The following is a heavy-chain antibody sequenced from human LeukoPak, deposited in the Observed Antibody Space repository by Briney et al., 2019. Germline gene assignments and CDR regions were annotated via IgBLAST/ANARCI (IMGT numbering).Heavy chain of an antibody. Sequence: GGSLRLSCAASGVTVSTNYMSWVRQAPGKGLEWVSDIYSGGSTYYADSVKGRFTSSRDNARHSLYLQMNSLRGEDTAVYYCARGIDKAYHLINGFDPWGQGTLVTVSS. CDR3: ARGIDKAYHLINGFDP. CDR2: IYSGGST. J-gene: IGHJ5*02. CDR1: GVTVSTNY. D-gene: IGHD2-2*01. V-gene: IGHV3-66*01.